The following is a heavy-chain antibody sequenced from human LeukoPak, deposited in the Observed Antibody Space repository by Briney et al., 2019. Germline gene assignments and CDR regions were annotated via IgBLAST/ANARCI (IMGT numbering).Heavy chain of an antibody. Sequence: PGGSLRLSCAASGFTFSSKWMHWVRQAPGKGLVWVSHITGDGGTTTYADSVKGRSTIFRDNAKNTLYLQMNSLRAEDTAVYYCARGGCSATSCLDYWGQGTLVTVSS. CDR1: GFTFSSKW. J-gene: IGHJ4*02. V-gene: IGHV3-74*01. CDR3: ARGGCSATSCLDY. CDR2: ITGDGGTT. D-gene: IGHD2-2*01.